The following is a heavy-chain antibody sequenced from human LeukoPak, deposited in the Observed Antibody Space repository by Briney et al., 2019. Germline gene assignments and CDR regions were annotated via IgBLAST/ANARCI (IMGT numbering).Heavy chain of an antibody. D-gene: IGHD3-10*01. CDR3: ARGRGSNPYYGSGSYYNPLYYFDY. J-gene: IGHJ4*02. CDR2: INHSGST. Sequence: PSETLSLTCAVYGGSFSGYYWSWIRQPPGKGLEWIGEINHSGSTNYNPSLKSRVTISVDTSKNQFSLKLSSVTAADTAVYYCARGRGSNPYYGSGSYYNPLYYFDYWGQGTLVTVSS. CDR1: GGSFSGYY. V-gene: IGHV4-34*01.